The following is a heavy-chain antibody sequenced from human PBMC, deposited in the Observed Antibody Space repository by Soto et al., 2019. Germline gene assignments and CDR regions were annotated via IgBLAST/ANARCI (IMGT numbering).Heavy chain of an antibody. CDR2: IIPILGSA. CDR3: ASRERVDAFDI. CDR1: GGSFRRYA. V-gene: IGHV1-69*13. Sequence: ASVKGSCKTSGGSFRRYAVSWVRQAPGQGLEWMGGIIPILGSANYAQKFQDRVTIIADESTSTTYMELSSLRFEDAAVYYCASRERVDAFDIWGQGTMVTVSS. J-gene: IGHJ3*02. D-gene: IGHD1-26*01.